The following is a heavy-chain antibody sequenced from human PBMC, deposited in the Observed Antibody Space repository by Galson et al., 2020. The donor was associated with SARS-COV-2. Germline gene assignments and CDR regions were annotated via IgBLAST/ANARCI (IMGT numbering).Heavy chain of an antibody. CDR1: GASISSGSYY. CDR2: IYTSGST. V-gene: IGHV4-61*02. J-gene: IGHJ6*03. CDR3: ARDPLSDYYYMDV. Sequence: SETLSLTCTVSGASISSGSYYWSWIRQPAGKGLEWIGRIYTSGSTNYNPSLKSRVTISVDTSKNQFSLKLSSVTAADTAVYYCARDPLSDYYYMDVWGKGTTVTVSS.